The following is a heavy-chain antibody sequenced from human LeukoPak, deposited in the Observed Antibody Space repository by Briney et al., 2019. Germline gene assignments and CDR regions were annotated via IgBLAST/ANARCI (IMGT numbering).Heavy chain of an antibody. CDR1: GYTFTGYY. D-gene: IGHD3-16*02. CDR3: ARVGVIRAWYHWFDP. Sequence: ASVKVSCKASGYTFTGYYMHWVRQAPGQGLEWMGWINPNSGGTNYAQKFQGRVTMTRDTSISTAYMELSRLRSDDTAVYYCARVGVIRAWYHWFDPWGQGTLVTVSS. J-gene: IGHJ5*02. V-gene: IGHV1-2*02. CDR2: INPNSGGT.